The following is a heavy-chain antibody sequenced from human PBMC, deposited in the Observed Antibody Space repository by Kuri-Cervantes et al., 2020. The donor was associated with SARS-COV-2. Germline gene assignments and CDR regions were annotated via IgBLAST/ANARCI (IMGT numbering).Heavy chain of an antibody. CDR3: ARVGAGVCSSASCYSRAFDY. CDR1: GGSFSGYY. D-gene: IGHD2-2*02. CDR2: TNHSGST. V-gene: IGHV4-34*01. Sequence: ESLKISCAVYGGSFSGYYWSWIRQPPGKGLEWIGETNHSGSTNYNPSLKTRVTISVNTSKNQFSLKLSSVTAADTAVYYCARVGAGVCSSASCYSRAFDYWGQGTLVTVSS. J-gene: IGHJ4*02.